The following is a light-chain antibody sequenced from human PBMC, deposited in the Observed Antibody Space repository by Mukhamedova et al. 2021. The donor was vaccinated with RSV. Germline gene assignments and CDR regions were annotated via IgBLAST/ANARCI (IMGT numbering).Light chain of an antibody. CDR3: QQYDNLPIT. J-gene: IGKJ5*01. Sequence: WYQRRVHGKAPDLLIYDASKWETGAPSRFSGSGSGTVFTFIISSVQPQDIATYYCQQYDNLPITFGQGTLLEIK. CDR2: DAS. V-gene: IGKV1-33*01.